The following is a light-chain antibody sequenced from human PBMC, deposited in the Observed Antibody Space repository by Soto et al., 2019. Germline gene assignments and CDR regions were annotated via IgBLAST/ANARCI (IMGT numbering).Light chain of an antibody. CDR3: MQATQLRT. CDR2: KVS. Sequence: EIVLTQTPLLSPVTLGQPASISCRSSRSLVASDGNAYLTWLHQRPGQPPRPLIYKVSQRLSEVPDRFSGSGAGTDFTLHISRVEAEDVGTYFCMQATQLRTFGQGTRLEIK. V-gene: IGKV2-24*01. CDR1: RSLVASDGNAY. J-gene: IGKJ5*01.